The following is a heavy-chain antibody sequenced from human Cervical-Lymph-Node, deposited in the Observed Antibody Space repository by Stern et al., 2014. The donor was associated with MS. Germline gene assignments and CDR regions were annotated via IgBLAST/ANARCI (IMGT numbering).Heavy chain of an antibody. CDR3: AHRHYSGWFDP. V-gene: IGHV2-5*02. Sequence: QVTLKESGPTLVKPTQTLTLTCTFSGFSLNTSGVAVGWIRQPPGKALEWLALIYWDDDKRYSASRKSRLTITKDTPKNQVVLTMTNMDPVDTATYYCAHRHYSGWFDPWGQGILVTVSS. CDR2: IYWDDDK. CDR1: GFSLNTSGVA. D-gene: IGHD5-18*01. J-gene: IGHJ5*02.